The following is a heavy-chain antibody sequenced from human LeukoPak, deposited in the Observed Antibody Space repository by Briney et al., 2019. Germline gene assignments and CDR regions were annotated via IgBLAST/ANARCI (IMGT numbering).Heavy chain of an antibody. D-gene: IGHD3-9*01. CDR2: IYHSGST. J-gene: IGHJ4*02. CDR1: GGSISSSNW. Sequence: PSGTLSLTCAVSGGSISSSNWWSWVRQPPGKGLEWIGEIYHSGSTNYNPSLKSRVTISVDKSKNQFSLKLSSVTAADTAVYYCAREPNLTGYYYYFDYWGQGTLVTVSS. CDR3: AREPNLTGYYYYFDY. V-gene: IGHV4-4*02.